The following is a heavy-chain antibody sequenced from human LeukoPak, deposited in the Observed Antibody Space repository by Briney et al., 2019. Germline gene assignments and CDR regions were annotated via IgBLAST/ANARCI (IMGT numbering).Heavy chain of an antibody. CDR3: ASLGVPAAIEEY. CDR2: ISGRANAR. D-gene: IGHD2-2*01. J-gene: IGHJ4*02. CDR1: GFTFSTYP. Sequence: SGGSLRLSCAASGFTFSTYPMSWVRQAPGKGLEWVSVISGRANARYYADSVKGRFTISRDNSKNTLYLQMNSLRAEDTAVYYCASLGVPAAIEEYWGQGTLVTVSS. V-gene: IGHV3-23*01.